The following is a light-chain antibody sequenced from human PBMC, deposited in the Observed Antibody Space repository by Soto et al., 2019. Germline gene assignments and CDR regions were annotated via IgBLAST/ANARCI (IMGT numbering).Light chain of an antibody. CDR1: SSDVGSYNL. CDR3: CSYAGSSTFYV. V-gene: IGLV2-23*02. CDR2: EVS. Sequence: QSVLTQPASVPGSPGQSITISCTGTSSDVGSYNLVSWYQQHPGKAPKLMIYEVSKRPSGVSNRFSGSKSGNTASLTISGLQAEDEADYYCCSYAGSSTFYVFGTGTEVTVL. J-gene: IGLJ1*01.